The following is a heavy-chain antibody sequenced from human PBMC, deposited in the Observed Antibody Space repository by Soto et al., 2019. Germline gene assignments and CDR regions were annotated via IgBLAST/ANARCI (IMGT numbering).Heavy chain of an antibody. V-gene: IGHV4-39*01. CDR3: ASLQVPGNFDY. CDR2: IYYSGDT. Sequence: SETLSLTCTVSGGSIRSSNYYWAWVRQPPGKGLEWIANIYYSGDTYFHPSLRSRLTVSVDTSKNQFFLKLSSLTAADTAMYYCASLQVPGNFDYWGQGTLVTVSS. D-gene: IGHD6-13*01. J-gene: IGHJ4*02. CDR1: GGSIRSSNYY.